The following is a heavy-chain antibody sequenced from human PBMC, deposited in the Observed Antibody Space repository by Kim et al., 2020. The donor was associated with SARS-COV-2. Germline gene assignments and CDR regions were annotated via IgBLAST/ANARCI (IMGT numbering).Heavy chain of an antibody. J-gene: IGHJ4*02. D-gene: IGHD3-22*01. Sequence: YYADYVRGGFSIPRDKSKNTLCLQMNSRRAEDTAVYYCARGGSGYFDAGYWGKGTLVTVSS. V-gene: IGHV3-53*01. CDR3: ARGGSGYFDAGY.